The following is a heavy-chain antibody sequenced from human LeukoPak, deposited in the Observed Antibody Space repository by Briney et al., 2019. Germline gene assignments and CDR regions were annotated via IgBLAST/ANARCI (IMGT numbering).Heavy chain of an antibody. D-gene: IGHD3-16*02. CDR2: IIPILGIA. CDR1: GGTFSSYA. Sequence: SVKVSCKASGGTFSSYAISWVRQAPGQGREWMGRIIPILGIANYAQKFQGRVTITADKSTSTAYMELSSLRSEDTAVYYCASSSMITFGGVIVTHFDYWGQGTLVTASS. CDR3: ASSSMITFGGVIVTHFDY. J-gene: IGHJ4*02. V-gene: IGHV1-69*04.